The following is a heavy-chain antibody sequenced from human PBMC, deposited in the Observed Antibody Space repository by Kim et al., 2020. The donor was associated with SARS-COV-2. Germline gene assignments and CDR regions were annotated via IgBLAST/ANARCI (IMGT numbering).Heavy chain of an antibody. CDR2: IVPSDSYT. CDR3: ARLAVAGTRNYYYGMDV. CDR1: GYSFTSYW. J-gene: IGHJ6*02. D-gene: IGHD6-19*01. Sequence: GESLKISCKGSGYSFTSYWISWVRQMPGKGLEWMGTIVPSDSYTNYSPSFQGHVTISADKSISTAYLQWSSLKASDTAMYYCARLAVAGTRNYYYGMDVWGQGTTVTVSS. V-gene: IGHV5-10-1*01.